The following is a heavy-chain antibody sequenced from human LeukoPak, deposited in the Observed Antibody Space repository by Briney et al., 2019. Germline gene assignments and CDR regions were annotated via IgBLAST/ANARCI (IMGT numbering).Heavy chain of an antibody. V-gene: IGHV4-34*01. CDR1: GGSFSGYY. CDR3: ASQTQPRSSDY. J-gene: IGHJ4*02. D-gene: IGHD6-6*01. CDR2: INHSGST. Sequence: SETLSLTCAAYGGSFSGYYWSWIRQPPGKGLEWIGEINHSGSTNYNPSLKSRVTISVDTSKNQFSPKLSSVTAADTAVYYCASQTQPRSSDYWGQGTLVTVSS.